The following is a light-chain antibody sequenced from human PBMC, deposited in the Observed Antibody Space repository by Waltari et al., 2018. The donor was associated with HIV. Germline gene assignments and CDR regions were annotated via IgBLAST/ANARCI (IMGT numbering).Light chain of an antibody. V-gene: IGLV2-8*01. CDR3: TSYAGSGEYV. CDR1: SSDVGGYDY. Sequence: QSALTQPPSASGSPGQSVTISCTGTSSDVGGYDYVSWYQPHPGKVPRLIMYEGSKRPSGVPDRFSGFKSGNTASLTVSGLQAEDEADYYCTSYAGSGEYVFGTGTKVTVL. J-gene: IGLJ1*01. CDR2: EGS.